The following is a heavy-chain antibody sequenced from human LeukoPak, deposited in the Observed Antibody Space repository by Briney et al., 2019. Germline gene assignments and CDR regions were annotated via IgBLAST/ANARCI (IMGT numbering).Heavy chain of an antibody. Sequence: SETLSLTCTVSGGSISSSSYYWGWIRQPPGKGLEWIGSIYYSGSTYYNPTLKSRVTISVDTSKNQFSLKLSSVTAADTAVYYCARSHRFGELGVYAFDIWGQGTMVTVSS. CDR3: ARSHRFGELGVYAFDI. J-gene: IGHJ3*02. V-gene: IGHV4-39*01. CDR1: GGSISSSSYY. D-gene: IGHD3-10*01. CDR2: IYYSGST.